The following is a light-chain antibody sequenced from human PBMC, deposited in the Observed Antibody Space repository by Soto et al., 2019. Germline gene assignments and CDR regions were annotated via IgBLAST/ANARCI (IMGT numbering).Light chain of an antibody. CDR3: QQYVSSPLT. Sequence: EIVLTQSPGTLSLSPGERAALSCRASQSVSSNHLAWYQQRPGQAPRLLIYGASSRATGIPDRFSGSGSGTDFTLTISRLEPEDFAVYYCQQYVSSPLTFGGGTKVEI. CDR2: GAS. V-gene: IGKV3-20*01. J-gene: IGKJ4*01. CDR1: QSVSSNH.